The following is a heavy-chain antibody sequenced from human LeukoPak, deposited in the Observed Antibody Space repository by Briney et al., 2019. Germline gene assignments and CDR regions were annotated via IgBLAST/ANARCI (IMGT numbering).Heavy chain of an antibody. CDR3: ASGRSGETYYYDSSGYPFSYYFDY. CDR1: GGSISSSSYY. J-gene: IGHJ4*02. V-gene: IGHV4-39*07. Sequence: SETLSLTCTVSGGSISSSSYYWGWIRQPPGKGLEWIGSIYYSGSTYYNPSLKSRVTISVDTSKNQFSLKLSSVTAADTAVYYCASGRSGETYYYDSSGYPFSYYFDYWGQGTLVTVSS. CDR2: IYYSGST. D-gene: IGHD3-22*01.